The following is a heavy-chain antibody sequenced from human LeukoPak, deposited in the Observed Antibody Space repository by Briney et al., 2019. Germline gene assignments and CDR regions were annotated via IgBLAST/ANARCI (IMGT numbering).Heavy chain of an antibody. CDR3: AKKVIGEEPQDDY. V-gene: IGHV3-23*01. Sequence: GGSLRLSCAASGFTFSSYAMSWVRQAPGKGREWVSVISGSGGSTYYPDSVKGRLTISRDNSKNTLYLQMNPLRAEETAVYYYAKKVIGEEPQDDYWGQGTLVTVSS. D-gene: IGHD2-21*01. CDR1: GFTFSSYA. CDR2: ISGSGGST. J-gene: IGHJ4*02.